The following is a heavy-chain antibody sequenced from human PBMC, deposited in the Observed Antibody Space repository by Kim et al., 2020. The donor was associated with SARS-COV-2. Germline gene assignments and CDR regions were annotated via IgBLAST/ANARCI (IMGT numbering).Heavy chain of an antibody. V-gene: IGHV3-23*01. Sequence: GGSLRLSCAASGLTFSNYAMNWVRQAPGKGLEWVSSISGSGRSTYYADSVKGRFTISRDNSNNKLYVQMNNLRAEDTAVYYCGKDRYPSRGCAWFDPSGLGTLVTAS. CDR1: GLTFSNYA. J-gene: IGHJ5*02. CDR3: GKDRYPSRGCAWFDP. D-gene: IGHD6-19*01. CDR2: ISGSGRST.